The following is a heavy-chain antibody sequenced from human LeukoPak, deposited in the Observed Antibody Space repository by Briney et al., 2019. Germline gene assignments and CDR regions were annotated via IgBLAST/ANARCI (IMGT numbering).Heavy chain of an antibody. V-gene: IGHV4-39*01. J-gene: IGHJ5*02. Sequence: SETLSLTCTVSGGSISSSSYYWGWIRQPPGKGLEWIGSIYYSGSTYYNPSLKSRVTISVDTSKNQFSLKLSSVTAADTAVYYCARQYSQDCSSTSCHPGRRWFDPWGQGTLVTVSS. D-gene: IGHD2-2*01. CDR2: IYYSGST. CDR3: ARQYSQDCSSTSCHPGRRWFDP. CDR1: GGSISSSSYY.